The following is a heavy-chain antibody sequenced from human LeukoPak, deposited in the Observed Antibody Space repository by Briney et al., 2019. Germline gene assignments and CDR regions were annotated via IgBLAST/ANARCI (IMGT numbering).Heavy chain of an antibody. J-gene: IGHJ5*01. CDR3: ARKNRTPLRNNWFDS. V-gene: IGHV5-51*01. CDR1: GYSFTTYW. D-gene: IGHD1-1*01. CDR2: INPGDSNT. Sequence: GDPLKISCKGSGYSFTTYWIAWVRQMPGKGLEWMEIINPGDSNTKYSPSVQGQVTISVDKSIGTAYLQWNSLKASDTAIYYCARKNRTPLRNNWFDSWGQGTLVTVSS.